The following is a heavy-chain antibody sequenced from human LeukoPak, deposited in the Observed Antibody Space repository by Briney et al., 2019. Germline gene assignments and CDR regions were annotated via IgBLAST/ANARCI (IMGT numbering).Heavy chain of an antibody. D-gene: IGHD2-2*01. CDR2: IYHSGRT. Sequence: PSETLSLTCAVSGYSISSGYHWGWIRQPPGKGLEWIGSIYHSGRTYYNPSLKSRVTISVDTSKNQFSLKLSSVTAADTAVYYCARGAEYCSSTSCYDAFDIWGQGTMVTVSS. J-gene: IGHJ3*02. CDR1: GYSISSGYH. CDR3: ARGAEYCSSTSCYDAFDI. V-gene: IGHV4-38-2*01.